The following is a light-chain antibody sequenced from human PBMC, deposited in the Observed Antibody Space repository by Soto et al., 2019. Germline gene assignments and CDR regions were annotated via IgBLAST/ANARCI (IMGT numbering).Light chain of an antibody. CDR1: HVIRSSS. Sequence: ESVLTQSAGTLSLSPGERATLFCRTSHVIRSSSVAWYQQRPGQPPTLLIYDVSNRAPGIPDQFSGSGSGTDFTLTISTLEPEDFAVYYCQQYDASIFTFGQGTKVEIK. CDR3: QQYDASIFT. CDR2: DVS. V-gene: IGKV3-20*01. J-gene: IGKJ2*01.